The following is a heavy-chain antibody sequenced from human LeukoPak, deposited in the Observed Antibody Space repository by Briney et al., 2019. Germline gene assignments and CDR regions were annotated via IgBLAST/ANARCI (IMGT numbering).Heavy chain of an antibody. V-gene: IGHV1-69*04. CDR1: GGTFSSYT. CDR3: AREGITMVRGFYYGMDV. D-gene: IGHD3-10*01. CDR2: VIPILGIA. Sequence: SVKVSCKASGGTFSSYTISWVRQAPGQGLEWMGRVIPILGIANYAQKFQSRVTITADKSTSTAYMELSSLRSEDTAVYYCAREGITMVRGFYYGMDVWGQGTTVTVSS. J-gene: IGHJ6*02.